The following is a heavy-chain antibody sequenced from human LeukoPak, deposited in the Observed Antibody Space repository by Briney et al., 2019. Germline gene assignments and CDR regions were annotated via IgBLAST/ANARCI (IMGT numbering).Heavy chain of an antibody. CDR1: GTSITSYY. CDR3: ATWAPDNRAFDL. CDR2: GNCSGNN. J-gene: IGHJ4*02. Sequence: VKPSETLSLTCTGSGTSITSYYWNWNRQAPGQGPEWIAYGNCSGNNKYNPHLKSRVTTSVETSKNQSSLRLSSVTAADTAVYFCATWAPDNRAFDLWGQGTLVTVSS. D-gene: IGHD3-10*01. V-gene: IGHV4-59*08.